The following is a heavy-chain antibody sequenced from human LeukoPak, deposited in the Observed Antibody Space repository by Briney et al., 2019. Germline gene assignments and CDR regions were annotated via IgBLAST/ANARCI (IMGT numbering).Heavy chain of an antibody. CDR3: ARDRLSRYYYDSSGYCYSSPNDY. CDR1: GYTFTSYG. V-gene: IGHV1-18*01. CDR2: ISAYNGNT. D-gene: IGHD3-22*01. J-gene: IGHJ4*02. Sequence: GASVKVSCKASGYTFTSYGISWVRQAPGQGLEWMGWISAYNGNTNYAQKLQGRVTMTTDTSTSTAYMELRSLRSDDTAVYYCARDRLSRYYYDSSGYCYSSPNDYWGQGTLVTVSS.